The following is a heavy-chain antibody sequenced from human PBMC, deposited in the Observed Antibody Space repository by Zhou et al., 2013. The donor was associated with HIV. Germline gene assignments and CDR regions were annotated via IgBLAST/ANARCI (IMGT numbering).Heavy chain of an antibody. CDR3: ARDREVAWYGEDFDY. J-gene: IGHJ4*02. D-gene: IGHD3-3*01. V-gene: IGHV1-18*01. Sequence: QDQLVQSGGEVKKPGASVKVSCKASGYTFTSYGISWVRQAPGQGLEWMGWISAYTGNRNYAQKLQGRVTMTTDTSTSTAYMELRSLRSDDTAVYYCARDREVAWYGEDFDYWAEGTLVKPSP. CDR2: ISAYTGNR. CDR1: GYTFTSYG.